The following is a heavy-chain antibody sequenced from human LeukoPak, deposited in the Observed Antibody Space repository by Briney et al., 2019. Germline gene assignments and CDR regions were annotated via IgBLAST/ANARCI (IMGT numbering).Heavy chain of an antibody. CDR2: ISSSSSYI. CDR1: GFTFSSYS. CDR3: AREDSVAGALADY. V-gene: IGHV3-21*01. D-gene: IGHD6-19*01. Sequence: PGGSLRLSCAASGFTFSSYSMNWVRQAPGKGLEWVSSISSSSSYIYYADSVKGRFTISRDNAKNSLYLQMNSLRAEDTAVCYCAREDSVAGALADYWGQGTLVTVSS. J-gene: IGHJ4*02.